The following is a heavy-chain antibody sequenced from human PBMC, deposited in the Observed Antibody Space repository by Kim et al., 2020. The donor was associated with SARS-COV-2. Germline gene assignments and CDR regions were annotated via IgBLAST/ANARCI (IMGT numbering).Heavy chain of an antibody. CDR1: GFTFSSYA. V-gene: IGHV3-23*01. CDR3: AKRGINMVRGVTGGFYYGMDV. CDR2: ISGSGSST. J-gene: IGHJ6*02. Sequence: GGSLRLSCAASGFTFSSYAMSWVRQAPGKGLEWVSGISGSGSSTYYPDSVKGRFTVSRDNSKNTLYLQMNSLRAEDTAVYYCAKRGINMVRGVTGGFYYGMDVWGQGTTVTVSS. D-gene: IGHD3-10*01.